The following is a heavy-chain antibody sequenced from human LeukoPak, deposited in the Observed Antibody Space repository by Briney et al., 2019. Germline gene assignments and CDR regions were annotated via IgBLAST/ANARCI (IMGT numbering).Heavy chain of an antibody. D-gene: IGHD1-7*01. CDR2: VGGGGGDT. J-gene: IGHJ4*02. V-gene: IGHV3-23*01. Sequence: QPGGSLRLSCAGSGFTFSNYAMSWVRQARGKGLEWVSGVGGGGGDTYYADSVKGRFTVSRDNSKNTLYLQINSPTADDTAVYYCAKDAIPWNSIWDYFDFWGQGTLVTVSS. CDR3: AKDAIPWNSIWDYFDF. CDR1: GFTFSNYA.